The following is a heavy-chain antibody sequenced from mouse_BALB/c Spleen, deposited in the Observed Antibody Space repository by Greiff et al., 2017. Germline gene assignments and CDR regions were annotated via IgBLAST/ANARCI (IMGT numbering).Heavy chain of an antibody. CDR2: ISYSGST. CDR1: GDSITSCY. CDR3: ARYYYAMDY. Sequence: EVKLQESGPSLVKPSQTLSLTCSVTGDSITSCYWNWIRKFPGNKLEYMGYISYSGSTYYNPSLKSRISITRDTSTNQYYLQLNSVTTEDTATYYCARYYYAMDYWGQGTSVTVSS. V-gene: IGHV3-8*02. J-gene: IGHJ4*01.